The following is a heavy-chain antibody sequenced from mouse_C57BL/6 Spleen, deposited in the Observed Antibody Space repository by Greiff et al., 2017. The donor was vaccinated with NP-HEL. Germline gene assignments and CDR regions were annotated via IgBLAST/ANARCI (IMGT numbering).Heavy chain of an antibody. Sequence: EVKLVESGGGLVQPGGSMKLSCAASGFTFSDAWMDWVRQSPEKGLEWVAEIRNKANNHATYYAESVKGRFTISRDDSKSSVYLQMNSLRAEDTGIYYCTRHDGYYPYFDYWGQGTTLTVSS. CDR1: GFTFSDAW. CDR2: IRNKANNHAT. CDR3: TRHDGYYPYFDY. V-gene: IGHV6-6*01. J-gene: IGHJ2*01. D-gene: IGHD2-3*01.